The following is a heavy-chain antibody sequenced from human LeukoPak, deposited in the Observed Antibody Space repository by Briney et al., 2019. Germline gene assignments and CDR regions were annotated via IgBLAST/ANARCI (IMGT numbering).Heavy chain of an antibody. J-gene: IGHJ3*02. D-gene: IGHD3-10*01. CDR2: ITPMSATP. Sequence: GSSVKVSCKASAGTFSRYAISWVRQAPGQGLEWMGRITPMSATPSQSQWIQDRVTITADKSTNTVYLDLSSLRSEDTALYFCAGDPPGTPVGFDIWGQGTMVTASS. V-gene: IGHV1-69*06. CDR3: AGDPPGTPVGFDI. CDR1: AGTFSRYA.